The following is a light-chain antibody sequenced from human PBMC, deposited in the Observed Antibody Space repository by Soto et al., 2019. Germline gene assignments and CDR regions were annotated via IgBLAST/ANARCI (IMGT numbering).Light chain of an antibody. CDR1: QGISIY. V-gene: IGKV1-27*01. Sequence: DIQMTQSPSSLSASVGDRVTITCRASQGISIYLAWYQQKPGKVPKLLIYDASTLQSGVPSRFSGSGSGTDFTLTISGLQPEDVATYYCQKYNGAPLTFGRGPKVEIK. CDR3: QKYNGAPLT. CDR2: DAS. J-gene: IGKJ4*01.